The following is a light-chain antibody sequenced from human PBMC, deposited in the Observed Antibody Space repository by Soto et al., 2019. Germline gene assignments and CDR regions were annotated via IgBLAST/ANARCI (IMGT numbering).Light chain of an antibody. CDR1: QSVSSN. CDR3: QQYNNWPRT. Sequence: EIVMTQSPVTLSVSPGERATLSCRASQSVSSNLAWYQQKPGQTPRLLIYGASTRPTGIPARLSGSGSRTEFTPTISSLQSEDFAIDYCQQYNNWPRTFGPWTQLEIK. J-gene: IGKJ2*01. V-gene: IGKV3-15*01. CDR2: GAS.